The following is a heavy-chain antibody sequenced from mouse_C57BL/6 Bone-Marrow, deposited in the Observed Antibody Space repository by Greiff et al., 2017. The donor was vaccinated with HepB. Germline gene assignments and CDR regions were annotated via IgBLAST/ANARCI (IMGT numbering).Heavy chain of an antibody. D-gene: IGHD2-2*01. J-gene: IGHJ1*03. V-gene: IGHV1-80*01. CDR2: IYPGDGDT. CDR3: AREGWLRRYFDV. CDR1: GYAFSSYW. Sequence: LMESGASVKISCKASGYAFSSYWMNWVKQRPGKGLEWIGQIYPGDGDTNYNGKFKGKATLTADKSSSTAYMQLSSLTSEDSAVYFCAREGWLRRYFDVWGTGTTVTVSS.